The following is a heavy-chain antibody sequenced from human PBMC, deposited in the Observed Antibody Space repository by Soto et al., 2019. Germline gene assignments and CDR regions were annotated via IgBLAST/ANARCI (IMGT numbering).Heavy chain of an antibody. J-gene: IGHJ6*02. CDR2: ISGSGGST. CDR1: GFTFSSYA. Sequence: EVQLLESGGGLVQPGGSLRLSCAASGFTFSSYAMSWVRQAPGKGLECVSAISGSGGSTYYADSVKGRFTSSRDNSKNTLYLQMNSLRAEDTAVYYCAKYSEGSGVYYYYYAMDVCGQGTTVTVSS. CDR3: AKYSEGSGVYYYYYAMDV. V-gene: IGHV3-23*01. D-gene: IGHD2-8*01.